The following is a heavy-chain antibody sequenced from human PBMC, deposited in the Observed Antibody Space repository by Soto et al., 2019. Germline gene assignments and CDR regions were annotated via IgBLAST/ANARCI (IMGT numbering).Heavy chain of an antibody. CDR3: AKGSWVHHGSEGGNWLDP. D-gene: IGHD3-10*01. CDR2: ISHSGSST. J-gene: IGHJ5*02. CDR1: GVSFSNYA. V-gene: IGHV3-23*01. Sequence: EVQLLESGGGLVQPGGSLRLSCAASGVSFSNYAMNWVRQAPGKGLEWVSGISHSGSSTYYADSVKGRFTISRDNSKNTLYLQMNSLRAEDTAVYYCAKGSWVHHGSEGGNWLDPCGQGTLVTVSS.